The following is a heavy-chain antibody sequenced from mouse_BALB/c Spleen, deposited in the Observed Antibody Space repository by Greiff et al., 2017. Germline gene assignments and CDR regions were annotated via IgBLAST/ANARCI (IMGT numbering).Heavy chain of an antibody. V-gene: IGHV5-12-1*01. Sequence: DVMLVESGGGLVKPGGSLKLSCAASGFAFSSYDMSWVRQTPEKRLEWVAYISSGGGSTYYPDTVKGRFTISRDNAKNTLYLQMSSLKSEDTAMYYCANWAWFAYWGQGTLVTVSA. J-gene: IGHJ3*01. CDR3: ANWAWFAY. CDR1: GFAFSSYD. D-gene: IGHD4-1*01. CDR2: ISSGGGST.